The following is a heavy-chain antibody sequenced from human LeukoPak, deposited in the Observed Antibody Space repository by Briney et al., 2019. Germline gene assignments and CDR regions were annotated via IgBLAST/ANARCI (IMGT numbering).Heavy chain of an antibody. Sequence: ASVKVSCKASGYTFSNFGISWVRQAPGQGLEWMGWISAYNGNTNYAQKLQGRVTMTTDTSTSTAYMELRSLRSDDTAVYYCARDEYYYDSSGYYYRSFDYWGQGTLVTVSS. J-gene: IGHJ4*02. CDR1: GYTFSNFG. CDR2: ISAYNGNT. CDR3: ARDEYYYDSSGYYYRSFDY. D-gene: IGHD3-22*01. V-gene: IGHV1-18*01.